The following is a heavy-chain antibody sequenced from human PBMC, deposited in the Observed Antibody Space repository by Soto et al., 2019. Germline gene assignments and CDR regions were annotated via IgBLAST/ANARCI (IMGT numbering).Heavy chain of an antibody. D-gene: IGHD3-22*01. J-gene: IGHJ4*02. CDR3: ARDKYYDSSGDRPNY. V-gene: IGHV3-21*01. CDR1: GFSFSSYS. Sequence: GESLRLSCAAAGFSFSSYSMNWVRQAPGKGLEWVSSISSSSSYIYYADSVKGRFTISRDNAKNSLYLQMNSLRAEETAVYYCARDKYYDSSGDRPNYWGQGTLVTVS. CDR2: ISSSSSYI.